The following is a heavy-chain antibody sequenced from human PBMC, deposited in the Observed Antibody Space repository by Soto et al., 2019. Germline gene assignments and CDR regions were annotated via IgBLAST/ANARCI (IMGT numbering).Heavy chain of an antibody. CDR3: STRAYDTNGYYRFDP. CDR2: INHSGRV. J-gene: IGHJ5*01. Sequence: SETLSLTGAVYGGSFSGHSWTWIRQSPGKGLEWIGDINHSGRVNYSPSLKSRVTISLDTSKNQFSLTLSAVTAADTAMYYCSTRAYDTNGYYRFDPWGQGTLVTVSS. D-gene: IGHD3-22*01. CDR1: GGSFSGHS. V-gene: IGHV4-34*01.